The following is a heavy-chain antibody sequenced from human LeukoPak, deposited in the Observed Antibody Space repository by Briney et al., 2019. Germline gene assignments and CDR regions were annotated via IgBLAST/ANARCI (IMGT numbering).Heavy chain of an antibody. V-gene: IGHV4-59*11. D-gene: IGHD4-17*01. CDR2: ISYIGST. Sequence: PSETLSLTCAVSDDSFSSHYWTWIRQPPGKGLEWIGYISYIGSTNYNPSLKSRVTISIDTSKNQFSLRLTSVTAADTAVYYCARDLVTVTKGFDIWGQGTMVSVSS. CDR3: ARDLVTVTKGFDI. CDR1: DDSFSSHY. J-gene: IGHJ3*02.